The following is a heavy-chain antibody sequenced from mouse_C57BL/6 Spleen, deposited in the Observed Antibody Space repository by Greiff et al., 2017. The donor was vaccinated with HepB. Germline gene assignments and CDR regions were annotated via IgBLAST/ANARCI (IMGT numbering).Heavy chain of an antibody. CDR3: ARNDDGGFDY. D-gene: IGHD2-12*01. CDR2: INPYNGGT. CDR1: GYTFTDYY. Sequence: EVQLQQSGPVLVKPGASVKMSCKASGYTFTDYYMNWVKQSHGKSLEWIGVINPYNGGTSYNQKFKGKATLTVDKSSSTAYMELHSLTSEDSAVDYCARNDDGGFDYWGQGTTLTVSS. V-gene: IGHV1-19*01. J-gene: IGHJ2*01.